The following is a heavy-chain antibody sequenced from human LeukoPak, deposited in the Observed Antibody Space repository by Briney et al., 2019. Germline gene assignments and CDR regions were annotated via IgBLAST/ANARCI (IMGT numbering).Heavy chain of an antibody. V-gene: IGHV5-51*01. CDR2: IYPGDSDT. J-gene: IGHJ6*03. D-gene: IGHD2-2*01. CDR1: GYSFTSYW. CDR3: ARLGEYCSSTSCLHSSYYYYMDV. Sequence: GESLKISCKGSGYSFTSYWIGWVRQMPGKGLGWMGIIYPGDSDTRYSPSFQGQVTISADKSISTAYLQWSSLKASDTAMYYCARLGEYCSSTSCLHSSYYYYMDVWGKGTTVTISS.